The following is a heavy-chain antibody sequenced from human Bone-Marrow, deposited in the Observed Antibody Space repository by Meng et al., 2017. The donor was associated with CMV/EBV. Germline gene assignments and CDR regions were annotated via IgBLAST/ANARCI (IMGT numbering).Heavy chain of an antibody. D-gene: IGHD1-14*01. CDR1: GGSFSGYY. J-gene: IGHJ4*02. V-gene: IGHV4-34*01. CDR3: ARRTTLFDY. CDR2: INHSGST. Sequence: SETLSLTCAVSGGSFSGYYWSWIRQPPGKGLEWIGEINHSGSTNYNPSLKSRVTISVDTSKNQFSLKLSSVTAADTAVYYCARRTTLFDYWGQGTLVTVSS.